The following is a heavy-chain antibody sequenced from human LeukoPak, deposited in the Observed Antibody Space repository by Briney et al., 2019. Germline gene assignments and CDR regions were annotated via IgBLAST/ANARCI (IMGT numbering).Heavy chain of an antibody. J-gene: IGHJ4*02. V-gene: IGHV1-69*05. CDR2: IIPTFGTA. CDR3: ARDIGVGATTFDY. CDR1: GGTFRSYA. D-gene: IGHD1-26*01. Sequence: ASVNVSCKASGGTFRSYAISWVRQAPGQGLEWMGRIIPTFGTAHYAQKFQGRVTITTEASTSSAYMGVSGLRSEDTAVYYCARDIGVGATTFDYWGQGTLVTVSS.